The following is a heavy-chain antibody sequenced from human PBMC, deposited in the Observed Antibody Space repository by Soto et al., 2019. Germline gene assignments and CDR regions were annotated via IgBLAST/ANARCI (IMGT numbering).Heavy chain of an antibody. Sequence: SETLSLTCSVSGASISSFNWNWVRQPAGKGPEWVGRLNIAGTINYNPSLKSRITMSMDTSKNQISLHLRSVTAADTAIYYCARDRGEYTSSWFWYFSHWGHGTLVTVPS. CDR2: LNIAGTI. J-gene: IGHJ2*01. CDR3: ARDRGEYTSSWFWYFSH. CDR1: GASISSFN. V-gene: IGHV4-4*07. D-gene: IGHD6-13*01.